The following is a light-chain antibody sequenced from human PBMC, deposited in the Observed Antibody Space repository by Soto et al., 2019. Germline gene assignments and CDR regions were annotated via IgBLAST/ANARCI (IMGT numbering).Light chain of an antibody. Sequence: DIQITQSPSTLSASVGDTVTITCRASQNIRSRLAWFQQKPGKAPKLLIYDASSLESGVPQRFSGSGSGTEFTLTISSLKTDDFSTYYCQQYHSYWTFGQGTKVEIK. V-gene: IGKV1-5*01. CDR3: QQYHSYWT. J-gene: IGKJ1*01. CDR2: DAS. CDR1: QNIRSR.